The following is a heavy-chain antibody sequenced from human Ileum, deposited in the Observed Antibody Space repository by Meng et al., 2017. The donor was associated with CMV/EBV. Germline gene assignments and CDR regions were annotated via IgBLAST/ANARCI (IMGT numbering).Heavy chain of an antibody. J-gene: IGHJ6*02. D-gene: IGHD1-14*01. V-gene: IGHV1-8*01. CDR3: AREGKLNRYYYYYYGMDV. CDR1: GYTFTSYD. CDR2: MNPNSGNT. Sequence: ASVKVSCKASGYTFTSYDINWVRQATGQGLEWMGWMNPNSGNTGYAQKFQGRVTMTRNTSISTAYMELSSLRSEDTAVYYCAREGKLNRYYYYYYGMDVWGQGTTVTVSS.